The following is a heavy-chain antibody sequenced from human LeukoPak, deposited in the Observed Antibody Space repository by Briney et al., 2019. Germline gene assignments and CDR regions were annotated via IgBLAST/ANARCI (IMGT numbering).Heavy chain of an antibody. D-gene: IGHD6-13*01. Sequence: ASVKVSCKASGYTFTSYGISWVRQAPGQGLEWMGWISAYNGNTNYAQKLQGRVTMTTDTSTSTAYMELRSLRSDDTAVYYCARVAAAGIRVYYYYYGMDVWGQGTTVTVSS. CDR1: GYTFTSYG. CDR3: ARVAAAGIRVYYYYYGMDV. CDR2: ISAYNGNT. V-gene: IGHV1-18*01. J-gene: IGHJ6*02.